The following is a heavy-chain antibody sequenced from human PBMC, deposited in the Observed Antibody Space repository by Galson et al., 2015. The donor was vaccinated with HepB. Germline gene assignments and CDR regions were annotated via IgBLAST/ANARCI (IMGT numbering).Heavy chain of an antibody. CDR2: IHYSGST. Sequence: ETLSLTCTVSGGSISSYYWSWIRQPPGEGLEWIGYIHYSGSTNYNPSLMSRVTISIDTSKNQFSLKLSSVTAADTAMYYCARTDRDGYNKRGFDYWGQGTLVTVSS. D-gene: IGHD5-24*01. CDR1: GGSISSYY. CDR3: ARTDRDGYNKRGFDY. V-gene: IGHV4-59*01. J-gene: IGHJ4*02.